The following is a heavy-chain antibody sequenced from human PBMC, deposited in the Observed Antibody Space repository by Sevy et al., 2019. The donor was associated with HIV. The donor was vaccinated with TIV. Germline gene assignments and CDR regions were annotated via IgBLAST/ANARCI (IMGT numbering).Heavy chain of an antibody. CDR3: AKENYYDSSGYYYPTDDALDI. J-gene: IGHJ3*02. CDR1: GFTFSSYA. CDR2: ISGSGGST. V-gene: IGHV3-23*01. Sequence: GGSLRLSCAASGFTFSSYAMSWVRQAPGKGLEWVSAISGSGGSTYYADSVKGRFTISRDNSKNTLDLQMNSLRAEDRAVYYCAKENYYDSSGYYYPTDDALDIWGQGTMVTVSS. D-gene: IGHD3-22*01.